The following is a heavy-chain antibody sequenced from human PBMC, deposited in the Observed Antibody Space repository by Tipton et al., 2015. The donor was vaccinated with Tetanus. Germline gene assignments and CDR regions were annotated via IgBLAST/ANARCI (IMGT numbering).Heavy chain of an antibody. CDR2: IWYDENHK. CDR3: AKDRLSGSGPSNPPFGY. J-gene: IGHJ4*02. Sequence: SLRLSCAASGFTFSSYGMHWVRQAPGKGLEWVAVIWYDENHKYYADSVKGRFAISRDNSKNTLYLQMDSLRAEDTAVYYCAKDRLSGSGPSNPPFGYWGQGILVTVSS. D-gene: IGHD3-10*01. CDR1: GFTFSSYG. V-gene: IGHV3-33*06.